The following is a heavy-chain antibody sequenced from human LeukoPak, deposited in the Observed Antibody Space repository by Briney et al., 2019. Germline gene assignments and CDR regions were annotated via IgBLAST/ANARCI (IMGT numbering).Heavy chain of an antibody. V-gene: IGHV4-34*01. CDR2: INHSGST. CDR3: ARGRYYDFWSGYYDDTGRRPFDY. J-gene: IGHJ4*02. D-gene: IGHD3-3*01. CDR1: GGSFSGYY. Sequence: SETLSLTCAVYGGSFSGYYWSWIRQPPGKGLEWIGEINHSGSTNYNPSLKSRVTISVDTSKNQFSLKLSSVTAADTAVYYCARGRYYDFWSGYYDDTGRRPFDYWGQGTLVTVSS.